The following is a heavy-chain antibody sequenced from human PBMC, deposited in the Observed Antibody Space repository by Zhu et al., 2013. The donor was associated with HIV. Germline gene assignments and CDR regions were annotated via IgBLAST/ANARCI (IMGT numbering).Heavy chain of an antibody. J-gene: IGHJ6*02. CDR1: GYTFTGYY. CDR2: INPNSGGT. V-gene: IGHV1-2*02. D-gene: IGHD3-10*01. Sequence: QVQLVQSGAEVKKPGASVKVSCKASGYTFTGYYMHWVRQAPGQGLEWMGWINPNSGGTNYAQKFQGRVTMTRDTSISTAYMELSRLRSDDTAVYYCARDGDYYYGSGTDYSGYYGMDVWGQGTTVTVSS. CDR3: ARDGDYYYGSGTDYSGYYGMDV.